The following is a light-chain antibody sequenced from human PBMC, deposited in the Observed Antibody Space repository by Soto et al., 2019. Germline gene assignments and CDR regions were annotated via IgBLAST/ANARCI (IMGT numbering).Light chain of an antibody. V-gene: IGKV1-5*03. Sequence: DIQMTQSPSTLSASVGDRVTITCRASQSVRTWLAWYQQKPGKAPKLLIYKASTLESEVPSRFSGSGSGTEFTLTISSLQPDDLAAYYCLQYSTSFRTFGQGTKVEI. J-gene: IGKJ1*01. CDR2: KAS. CDR3: LQYSTSFRT. CDR1: QSVRTW.